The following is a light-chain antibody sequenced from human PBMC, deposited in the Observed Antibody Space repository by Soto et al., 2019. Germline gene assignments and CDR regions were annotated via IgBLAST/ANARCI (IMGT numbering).Light chain of an antibody. CDR3: CSYAGSVYV. Sequence: QSVLTQPASVSGSPGQSITISCTGTSSDVGSYNLVSWYQQHPGKAPKLIIYEGSKRPSGVSNRFSGSKSGNTASLTISGLQAEDEADYYCCSYAGSVYVFGTGTQLTVL. CDR1: SSDVGSYNL. CDR2: EGS. J-gene: IGLJ1*01. V-gene: IGLV2-23*01.